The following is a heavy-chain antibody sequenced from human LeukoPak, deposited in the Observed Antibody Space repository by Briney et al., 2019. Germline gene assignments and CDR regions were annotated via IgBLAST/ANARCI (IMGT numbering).Heavy chain of an antibody. CDR3: TGAPTTVVTKSDY. V-gene: IGHV3-15*01. Sequence: GGPLRLSCAASGFTFSNAWMSWVRQAPGKGLEWVGRIKSKTDGGTTDYAAPVKGRFTISRDDSKNTLYLQMNSLKTEDTAVYYCTGAPTTVVTKSDYWGQGTLVTVSS. D-gene: IGHD4-23*01. CDR1: GFTFSNAW. CDR2: IKSKTDGGTT. J-gene: IGHJ4*02.